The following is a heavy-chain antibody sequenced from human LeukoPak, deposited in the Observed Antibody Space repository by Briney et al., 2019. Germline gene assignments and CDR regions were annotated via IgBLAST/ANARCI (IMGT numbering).Heavy chain of an antibody. D-gene: IGHD3-10*01. CDR1: GGSISDYY. V-gene: IGHV4-4*07. CDR3: ARFSYGSGLS. Sequence: SETLSLTCTVSGGSISDYYYNWIRQPAGKGLEWIGRIYTSDTTNYNPSLKSRVTISVDTSKNQFSLKLSSVTAADTAVYYCARFSYGSGLSWGRGTLATVSS. J-gene: IGHJ2*01. CDR2: IYTSDTT.